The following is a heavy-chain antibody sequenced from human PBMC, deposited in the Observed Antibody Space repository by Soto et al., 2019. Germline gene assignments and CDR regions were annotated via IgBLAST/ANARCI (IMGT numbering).Heavy chain of an antibody. CDR1: GGSISSGGFY. V-gene: IGHV4-31*01. J-gene: IGHJ4*02. Sequence: QVQLQESGPGLVKPSQTLSLTCTVSGGSISSGGFYWSWIRQPPGKGLEFIGDIFSIGGTYYNPSHKIPVSSSIDPSNNQFSLRLRSVTGADTAMYYCARLWTGFYTDPATSFDCWGPGTLVTASS. CDR2: IFSIGGT. D-gene: IGHD3-3*01. CDR3: ARLWTGFYTDPATSFDC.